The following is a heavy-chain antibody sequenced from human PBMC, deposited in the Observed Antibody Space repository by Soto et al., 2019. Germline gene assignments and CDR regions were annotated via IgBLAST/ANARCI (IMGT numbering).Heavy chain of an antibody. D-gene: IGHD4-17*01. CDR2: INAGNGNT. CDR1: GYTFTSYA. V-gene: IGHV1-3*01. CDR3: ARTVGYYYGMDV. Sequence: QVQLVQSGAEVKKPGASVKVSCKASGYTFTSYAMHWVRQAPGQRLEWMGWINAGNGNTKYSQKFQGRVTIARDTSASTAYMELSSLRSEDTAVYYCARTVGYYYGMDVWGQGTTVTVSS. J-gene: IGHJ6*02.